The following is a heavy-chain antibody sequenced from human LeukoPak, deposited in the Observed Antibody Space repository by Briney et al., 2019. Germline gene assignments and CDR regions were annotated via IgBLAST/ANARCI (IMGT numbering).Heavy chain of an antibody. CDR2: IYPGDSDT. V-gene: IGHV5-51*01. CDR3: ARQNGYCSSTSCFENWFDP. CDR1: GSRFTSYW. Sequence: GESLKISFKGSGSRFTSYWIGWVRQMPGKGLEWMGIIYPGDSDTRYSPSFQGQVTISADKSISTAYLQWSSLKASDTAMYYCARQNGYCSSTSCFENWFDPWGQGTLVTVSS. J-gene: IGHJ5*02. D-gene: IGHD2-2*01.